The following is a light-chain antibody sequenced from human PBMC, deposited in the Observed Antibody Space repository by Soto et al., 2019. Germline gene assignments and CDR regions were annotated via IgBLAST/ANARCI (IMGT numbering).Light chain of an antibody. CDR3: PHFTGYPST. J-gene: IGKJ4*01. V-gene: IGKV1-5*01. Sequence: IKVDLSRSAVCAAVRERVSLCSRSSQSIRNWLAWYQDKPGKAPKLLIYGASSLESGVPSRFSGSGTGTDFTLTICSLQPEDVVPNYWPHFTGYPSTFGGGTKVDIK. CDR2: GAS. CDR1: QSIRNW.